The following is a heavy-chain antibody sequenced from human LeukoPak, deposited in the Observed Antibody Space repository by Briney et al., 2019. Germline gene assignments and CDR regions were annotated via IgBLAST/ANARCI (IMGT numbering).Heavy chain of an antibody. CDR2: VRVSGET. V-gene: IGHV3-23*01. Sequence: SGGSLRLSCAASGFTFSSYAMNWVRQAPGKGLEWVSAVRVSGETYYADSVKGRFTISRDNSDNTVYLQMSGLRAEDTAVYHCAKGTGDAGYYFDNWGQGTLVTVSS. D-gene: IGHD1-1*01. J-gene: IGHJ4*02. CDR3: AKGTGDAGYYFDN. CDR1: GFTFSSYA.